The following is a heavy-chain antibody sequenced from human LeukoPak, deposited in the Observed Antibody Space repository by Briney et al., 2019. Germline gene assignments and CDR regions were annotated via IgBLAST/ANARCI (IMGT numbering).Heavy chain of an antibody. Sequence: PSQTLSLTCTVSGGSISSGSYYWSRIRQAAGKGLECPGRIYTSGSTNYNLSLQSRVTISVATSKNQFSLKLSSVTAADTAVYYCATTTVTTGYWYFDLWGRGTLVTVSS. CDR3: ATTTVTTGYWYFDL. CDR1: GGSISSGSYY. CDR2: IYTSGST. D-gene: IGHD4-17*01. V-gene: IGHV4-61*02. J-gene: IGHJ2*01.